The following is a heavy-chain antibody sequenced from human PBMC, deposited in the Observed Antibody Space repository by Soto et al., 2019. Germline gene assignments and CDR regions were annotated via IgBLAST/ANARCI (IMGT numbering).Heavy chain of an antibody. J-gene: IGHJ4*02. CDR3: ASSGYYLPFDY. D-gene: IGHD3-22*01. CDR2: INSDGSST. V-gene: IGHV3-74*01. CDR1: GFTFSTYW. Sequence: PGGSLRLSCAASGFTFSTYWMHWVRQAPGKGLVWVSRINSDGSSTTYADSVKGRFTISRDNAKNTLYLQMNSLRAEDTAVYYCASSGYYLPFDYWGLGTLVTVSS.